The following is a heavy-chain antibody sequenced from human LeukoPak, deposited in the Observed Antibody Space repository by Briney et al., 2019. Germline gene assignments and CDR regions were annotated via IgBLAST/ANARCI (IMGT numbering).Heavy chain of an antibody. Sequence: GASVKVSCKAFGGSFSSEAISWVRQAPGQGLEWMGGIIPIFGTANYAQKLQGRVTITTDESTTTAYMEVSSLRSEDTAVYYCGRKAGDCGGGSCYSIDYWGQGTLVTVSS. CDR2: IIPIFGTA. CDR1: GGSFSSEA. CDR3: GRKAGDCGGGSCYSIDY. J-gene: IGHJ4*02. V-gene: IGHV1-69*05. D-gene: IGHD2-15*01.